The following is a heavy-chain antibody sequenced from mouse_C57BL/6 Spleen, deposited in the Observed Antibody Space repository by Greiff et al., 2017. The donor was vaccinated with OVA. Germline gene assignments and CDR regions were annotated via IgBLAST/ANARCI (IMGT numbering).Heavy chain of an antibody. V-gene: IGHV1-54*01. CDR1: GYAFTNYL. D-gene: IGHD1-1*01. Sequence: QVQLQQSGAELVRPGTSVKVSCKASGYAFTNYLIAWVKQRPGQGLEWIGVINPGSGGTYYNEKFKGKATLTADKSSSTAYMQLSSLTSEDSEVYVCARATVVATYWYFEVWGTGTTVTVSS. J-gene: IGHJ1*03. CDR3: ARATVVATYWYFEV. CDR2: INPGSGGT.